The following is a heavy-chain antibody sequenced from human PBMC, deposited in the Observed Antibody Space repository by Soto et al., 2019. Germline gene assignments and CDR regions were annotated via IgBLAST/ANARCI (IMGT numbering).Heavy chain of an antibody. CDR1: GGSVNSGGYY. D-gene: IGHD2-2*01. Sequence: QVQLQESGPGLVKPSQTLSLTCTVSGGSVNSGGYYWSWIRQHPGRGLEWIGYIYYSGGTFYNPSLQSRVTVSLDTPKNQLSLKLNSATAADTAVYYCAMSTGWAYWYFDVCGRGTLVTVSS. J-gene: IGHJ2*01. CDR3: AMSTGWAYWYFDV. V-gene: IGHV4-31*03. CDR2: IYYSGGT.